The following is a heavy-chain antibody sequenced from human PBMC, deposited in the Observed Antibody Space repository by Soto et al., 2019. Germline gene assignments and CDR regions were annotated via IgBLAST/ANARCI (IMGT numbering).Heavy chain of an antibody. CDR1: GGSFSPNY. D-gene: IGHD3-22*01. CDR3: VSPEGYDDSSGYTLDY. J-gene: IGHJ4*02. Sequence: PSETLSLTCTVTGGSFSPNYWAWIRQPPGNVLEWNGYIYYSGSTNYNPSLKSRVTISVDTSKNQFSLKLNSVTAADTAVYYCVSPEGYDDSSGYTLDYWGQGTLVTVSS. V-gene: IGHV4-59*08. CDR2: IYYSGST.